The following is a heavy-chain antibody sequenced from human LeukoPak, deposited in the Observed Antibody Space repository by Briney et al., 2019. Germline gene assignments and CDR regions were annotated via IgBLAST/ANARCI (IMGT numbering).Heavy chain of an antibody. CDR3: AKDAGVGATGALDY. CDR2: ISWDGGST. CDR1: GFTFDDYT. D-gene: IGHD1-26*01. V-gene: IGHV3-43*01. J-gene: IGHJ4*02. Sequence: PGGSLRLSCAASGFTFDDYTMHWVRQAPGKGLEWVSLISWDGGSTYYADSVKGRFTNSRDNSKNSLYLQMNSLRTEDTALYYCAKDAGVGATGALDYWGQGTLVTVSS.